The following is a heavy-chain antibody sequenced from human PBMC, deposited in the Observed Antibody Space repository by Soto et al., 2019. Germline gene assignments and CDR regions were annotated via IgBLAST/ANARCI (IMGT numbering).Heavy chain of an antibody. CDR3: ARAGITMVRDLTLLFDY. V-gene: IGHV1-18*04. Sequence: QVQLVQSGAEVKKPGASVKVSCKASGYTFTSYGISWVRQAPGQGLEWMGWISAYNGNTNYAQKLQGRVTITTDTSTSTAYMELRSLRSDDTAVYYCARAGITMVRDLTLLFDYWGQGTLVTVSS. D-gene: IGHD3-10*01. CDR2: ISAYNGNT. CDR1: GYTFTSYG. J-gene: IGHJ4*02.